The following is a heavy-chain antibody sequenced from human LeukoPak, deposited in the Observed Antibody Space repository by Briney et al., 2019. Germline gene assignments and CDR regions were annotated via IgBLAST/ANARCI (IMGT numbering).Heavy chain of an antibody. CDR1: GGTFSSYA. CDR3: ARGSNYDLVSYYGMDV. Sequence: ASVKVSCKASGGTFSSYAISWVRQAPGQGLEWMGRIIPILGIANYAQKFQGRVTITADKSTSTAYMELSSLRSEDTAVYYCARGSNYDLVSYYGMDVWGQGTTVTVSS. D-gene: IGHD4-11*01. CDR2: IIPILGIA. J-gene: IGHJ6*02. V-gene: IGHV1-69*04.